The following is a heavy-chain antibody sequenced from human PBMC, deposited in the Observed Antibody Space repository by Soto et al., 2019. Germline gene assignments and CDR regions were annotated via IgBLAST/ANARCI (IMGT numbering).Heavy chain of an antibody. V-gene: IGHV4-30-2*01. D-gene: IGHD3-10*01. CDR3: ARGMVRGVLDY. CDR1: GGSFISGGYS. CDR2: SYVSGSS. J-gene: IGHJ4*02. Sequence: SETLSLTCAVSGGSFISGGYSWTWIRQPPGKGLEWIGYSYVSGSSYYNPSLESRVTISVDGSKNRFSLQLRSVTAADTAVYYCARGMVRGVLDYWGQGALVTVSS.